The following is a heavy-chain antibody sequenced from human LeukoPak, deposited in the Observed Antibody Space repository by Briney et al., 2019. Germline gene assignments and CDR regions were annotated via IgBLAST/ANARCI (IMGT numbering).Heavy chain of an antibody. CDR1: GFTFSSYS. J-gene: IGHJ4*02. Sequence: GGSLRLSCAASGFTFSSYSMNWVRQAPGKGLEWVSSISSSRSYIYYADSVKGRFTISRDNAKNSLYLQMNSLRAEDTAVYYCARAPGQQLRGYYFDYWGQGTLVTVSS. V-gene: IGHV3-21*01. CDR2: ISSSRSYI. CDR3: ARAPGQQLRGYYFDY. D-gene: IGHD6-13*01.